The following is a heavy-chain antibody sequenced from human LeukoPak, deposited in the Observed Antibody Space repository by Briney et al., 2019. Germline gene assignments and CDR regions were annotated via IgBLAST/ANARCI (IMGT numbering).Heavy chain of an antibody. CDR2: IKQDGSEK. J-gene: IGHJ4*02. CDR3: ARDHGRGWYWVY. D-gene: IGHD6-19*01. Sequence: GRSLRLSCAASGFTFSSYWMSWVRQAPGKGLEWVANIKQDGSEKHYVDSVKGRFTISRDNAKNSLYLQMNSLRAEDTAVYYCARDHGRGWYWVYWGQGTLVTVSS. CDR1: GFTFSSYW. V-gene: IGHV3-7*04.